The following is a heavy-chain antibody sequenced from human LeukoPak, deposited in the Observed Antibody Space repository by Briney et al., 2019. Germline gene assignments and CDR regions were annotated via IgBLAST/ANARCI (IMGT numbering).Heavy chain of an antibody. V-gene: IGHV3-11*01. CDR1: GFTFSDHY. CDR2: ISSSGNTI. D-gene: IGHD6-19*01. Sequence: PGGSLRLSCAASGFTFSDHYMSWIRQAPGKGLEWVSYISSSGNTIYHADSVKGRFTISRDNSKNTLYLQMNSLRAEDTAVYYCAKDMFQSSGWRGNYYYYGMDVWGQGTTVTVSS. CDR3: AKDMFQSSGWRGNYYYYGMDV. J-gene: IGHJ6*02.